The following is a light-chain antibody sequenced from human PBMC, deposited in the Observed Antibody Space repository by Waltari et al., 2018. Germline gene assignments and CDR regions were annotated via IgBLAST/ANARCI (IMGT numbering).Light chain of an antibody. Sequence: QSGLAQPASASGSPGQSITITCPGTSRDVGTYNLVSCYQQRPGKAPTLLIYEVTKRAPGTSDRFSASKSGNTASLSISGLQAQEDEADYYCCSYVGLGTYVFGTGTKVTV. J-gene: IGLJ1*01. V-gene: IGLV2-23*02. CDR3: CSYVGLGTYV. CDR2: EVT. CDR1: SRDVGTYNL.